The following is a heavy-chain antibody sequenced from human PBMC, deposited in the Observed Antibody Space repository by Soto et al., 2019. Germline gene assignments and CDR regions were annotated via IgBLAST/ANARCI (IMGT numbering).Heavy chain of an antibody. J-gene: IGHJ5*02. CDR3: ARAQVRDYYDSSGYSNWFDP. V-gene: IGHV4-34*09. Sequence: SETLSLTCAVYGGSFSGYYWSWIRQPPGKGLEWIGEINHSGSTNYNPPLKSRVTISVDTSKNQFSLKLSSVTAADTAVYYCARAQVRDYYDSSGYSNWFDPWGQGTLVIVSS. CDR2: INHSGST. D-gene: IGHD3-22*01. CDR1: GGSFSGYY.